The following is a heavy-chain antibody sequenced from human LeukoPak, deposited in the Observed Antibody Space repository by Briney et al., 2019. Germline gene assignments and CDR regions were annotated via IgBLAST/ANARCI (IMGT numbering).Heavy chain of an antibody. CDR3: ARYSSEDAFDI. D-gene: IGHD6-25*01. CDR2: IYYSGST. J-gene: IGHJ3*02. V-gene: IGHV4-39*07. Sequence: SETLSLTCTVSGGSISSSSYYWGWIRQPPGKGLEWIGSIYYSGSTYYNPSLKSRVTISVDTSKNQFSLKLSSVTAADTAVYYCARYSSEDAFDIWGQGTMVTVSS. CDR1: GGSISSSSYY.